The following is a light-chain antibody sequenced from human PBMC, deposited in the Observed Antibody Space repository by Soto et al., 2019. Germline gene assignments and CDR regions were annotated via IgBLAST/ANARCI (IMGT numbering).Light chain of an antibody. Sequence: QSVLTQPRSVSGSPGQSVTISCTGTSSDVGGYNSVTWYQQHPGKAPKLMIYDVSKRPSGVPDRFSGSKSGNTASLTISGLQAEDEADYYCCSNAGARPYVLGTGTKLSVL. CDR3: CSNAGARPYV. V-gene: IGLV2-11*01. CDR2: DVS. J-gene: IGLJ1*01. CDR1: SSDVGGYNS.